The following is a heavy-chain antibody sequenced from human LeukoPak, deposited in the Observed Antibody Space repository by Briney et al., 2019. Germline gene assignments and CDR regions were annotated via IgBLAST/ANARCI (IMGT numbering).Heavy chain of an antibody. D-gene: IGHD1-20*01. V-gene: IGHV3-23*01. CDR1: GFTLSNYW. Sequence: GGSLRLSCSASGFTLSNYWIHWVRQAPGKGLEWVSAISGSGGSTYYADSVKGRFTISRDNSKNTLYLQMNSLRAEDTAVYYCAKSAYNWNDEFDPWGQGTLVTVSS. CDR2: ISGSGGST. CDR3: AKSAYNWNDEFDP. J-gene: IGHJ5*02.